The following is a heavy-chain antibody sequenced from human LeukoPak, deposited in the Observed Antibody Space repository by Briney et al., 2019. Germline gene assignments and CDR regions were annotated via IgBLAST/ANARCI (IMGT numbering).Heavy chain of an antibody. D-gene: IGHD1-26*01. V-gene: IGHV4-39*01. CDR2: ISSSGNT. CDR3: ASHYSGTYYRFDP. Sequence: PSETLSLTCTVSGDSFSSSSYFWHWIRQAPGKGLEWIGTISSSGNTYYNPSLKSRVTMSVDTSKNQFSLKLTSVTAADTTVYYCASHYSGTYYRFDPWGQGTLVTVSS. CDR1: GDSFSSSSYF. J-gene: IGHJ5*02.